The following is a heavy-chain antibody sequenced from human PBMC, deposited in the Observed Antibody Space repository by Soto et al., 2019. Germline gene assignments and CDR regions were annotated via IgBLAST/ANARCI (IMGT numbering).Heavy chain of an antibody. CDR1: GFTFSTYA. CDR2: ISGSGGTT. J-gene: IGHJ4*02. Sequence: TGGSLSLSCAASGFTFSTYAMTWVRQAPGKGLEWVSGISGSGGTTYYADSVKGRFTISRDNSKNTLYVQMNSLRAEDTAVYYCANRNSYGPFGHWGQGTLVTVSS. V-gene: IGHV3-23*01. CDR3: ANRNSYGPFGH. D-gene: IGHD5-18*01.